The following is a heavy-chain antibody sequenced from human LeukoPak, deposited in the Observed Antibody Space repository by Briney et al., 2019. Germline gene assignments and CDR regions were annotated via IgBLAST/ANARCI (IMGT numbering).Heavy chain of an antibody. J-gene: IGHJ3*02. Sequence: GGSLRLSCAASGFTFSSYAMSWVRQAPGKGLEWVSAISDSGGSTYYADSVKGRFTISRDNSKNTLYLQMNSLRAEDTAVYYCAKRGDGAFDAFDIWGQGTMVTVSS. D-gene: IGHD2-21*02. CDR3: AKRGDGAFDAFDI. CDR2: ISDSGGST. CDR1: GFTFSSYA. V-gene: IGHV3-23*01.